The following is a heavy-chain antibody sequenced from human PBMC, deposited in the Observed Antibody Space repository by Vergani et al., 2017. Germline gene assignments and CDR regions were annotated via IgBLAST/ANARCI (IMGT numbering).Heavy chain of an antibody. CDR3: ARDRRSSPTYYFDY. V-gene: IGHV3-48*01. CDR2: ISSSSSTI. Sequence: EVQLLESGGGLVQPGGSLRLSCAASGFTFSSYSMNWVRQAPGKGLEWVSYISSSSSTIYYADSVKGRFTISRDNAKNSLYLQMNSLRAEDTAVYYCARDRRSSPTYYFDYWGQGTLVTVSS. D-gene: IGHD6-6*01. J-gene: IGHJ4*02. CDR1: GFTFSSYS.